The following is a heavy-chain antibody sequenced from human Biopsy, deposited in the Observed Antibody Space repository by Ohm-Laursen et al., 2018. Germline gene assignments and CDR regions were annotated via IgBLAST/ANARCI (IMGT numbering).Heavy chain of an antibody. CDR3: ARDLPYYENSGYGAFDM. CDR1: GGSVTNYY. CDR2: IYNTGST. Sequence: SDTLSLTCIVSGGSVTNYYWNWIRQPAGKALEWIGRIYNTGSTNYNPSLQSRVTMSVDTSKNQFSLKMSSVTAADAAVYYCARDLPYYENSGYGAFDMWGQGTMVTVSS. V-gene: IGHV4-4*07. J-gene: IGHJ3*02. D-gene: IGHD3-22*01.